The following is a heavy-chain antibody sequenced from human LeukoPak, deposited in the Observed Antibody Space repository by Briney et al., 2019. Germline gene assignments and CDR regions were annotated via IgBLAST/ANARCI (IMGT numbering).Heavy chain of an antibody. CDR3: ARVIAVAGKANYYYGMDV. D-gene: IGHD6-19*01. J-gene: IGHJ6*02. Sequence: SVKVSCTASGGTFSSYAISWVRQAPGQGLEWMGGIIPIFGTANYAQKFQGRVTITADESTSTAYMELSSLRSEDTAVYYCARVIAVAGKANYYYGMDVWGQGTTVTVSS. CDR1: GGTFSSYA. V-gene: IGHV1-69*13. CDR2: IIPIFGTA.